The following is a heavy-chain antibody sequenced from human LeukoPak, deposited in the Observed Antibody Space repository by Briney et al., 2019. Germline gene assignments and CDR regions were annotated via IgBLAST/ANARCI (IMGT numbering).Heavy chain of an antibody. J-gene: IGHJ4*02. CDR2: ISYDGSNK. CDR1: GFTFSSYA. V-gene: IGHV3-30*04. CDR3: AREGYGGNRLYYFDY. D-gene: IGHD4-23*01. Sequence: PGRSLRLSCAASGFTFSSYAMHWVRQAPGKGLQWVAVISYDGSNKYYADSVKGRFTISRDNSKNTLYLQLNSLRAEDTAVYYCAREGYGGNRLYYFDYWGQGTLVTVSS.